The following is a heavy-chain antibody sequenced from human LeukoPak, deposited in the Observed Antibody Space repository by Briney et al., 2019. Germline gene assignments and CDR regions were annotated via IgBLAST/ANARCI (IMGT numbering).Heavy chain of an antibody. Sequence: GGSLRLSCAASGFTFSSYAMSWVRQAPGEGPEWVSAIVGSGDSTYYADSVKGRFTIPRDNSKNTLYLQMNSLRAEDTAVYYCARGGEDGYTYDYWGQGTLVTVSS. D-gene: IGHD5-24*01. CDR3: ARGGEDGYTYDY. CDR1: GFTFSSYA. V-gene: IGHV3-23*01. J-gene: IGHJ4*02. CDR2: IVGSGDST.